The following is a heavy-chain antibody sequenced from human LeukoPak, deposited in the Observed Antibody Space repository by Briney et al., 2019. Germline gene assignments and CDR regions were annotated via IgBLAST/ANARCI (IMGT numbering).Heavy chain of an antibody. CDR2: LSGSGAST. V-gene: IGHV3-23*01. D-gene: IGHD3-10*01. CDR1: AFTFGNYA. Sequence: PGGFLRLSCAASAFTFGNYAMNWVRQAPGKGLEWVSGLSGSGASTYYADSVKGRFTISRDNSKNTLYLQMNRLRAGDTAVYYCAKGSDRSGSYYLDYWGQGTLVTVSS. CDR3: AKGSDRSGSYYLDY. J-gene: IGHJ4*02.